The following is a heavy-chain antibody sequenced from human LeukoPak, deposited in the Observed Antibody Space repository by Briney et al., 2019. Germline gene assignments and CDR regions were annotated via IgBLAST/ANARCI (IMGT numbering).Heavy chain of an antibody. CDR1: GYTFTSYY. CDR3: APTVDGVLRFLF. J-gene: IGHJ3*01. Sequence: ASVKVSCXASGYTFTSYYMHWVRQAPGQGLEWMEIVNPSGGSTSYAQKFQGRVTMTRDTSTSTVYMELSSLRSEDTAVYYCAPTVDGVLRFLFWGQGTMVTVSS. CDR2: VNPSGGST. V-gene: IGHV1-46*01. D-gene: IGHD3-3*01.